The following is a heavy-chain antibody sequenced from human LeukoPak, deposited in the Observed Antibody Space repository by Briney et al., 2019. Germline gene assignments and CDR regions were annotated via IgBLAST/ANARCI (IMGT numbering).Heavy chain of an antibody. CDR2: IYVSGST. V-gene: IGHV4-59*08. D-gene: IGHD3-10*01. CDR3: ARLGPEELPSGRAFEI. Sequence: SETLSLTCTVSGGSISGSYWSWIRQPPGKGLEWIGYIYVSGSTDYSPSLKSRVTISIDSSKNQISLKLSSVTAADTAVYYCARLGPEELPSGRAFEISGQGTLVSASS. J-gene: IGHJ3*02. CDR1: GGSISGSY.